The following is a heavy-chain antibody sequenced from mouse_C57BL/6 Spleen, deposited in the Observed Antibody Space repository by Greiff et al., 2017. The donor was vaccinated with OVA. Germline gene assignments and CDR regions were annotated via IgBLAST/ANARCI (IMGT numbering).Heavy chain of an antibody. D-gene: IGHD1-1*01. Sequence: VQLQQPGAELVMPGASVKLSCKASGYTFTSYWMHWVKQRPGQGLEWIGEIDPSDSYTNYNQKFKGKSTLTVDKSSSTAYMQLSSLTSEDSAVYYCARGGTVVATSDFDVWGTGTTVTVSS. J-gene: IGHJ1*03. CDR3: ARGGTVVATSDFDV. CDR1: GYTFTSYW. CDR2: IDPSDSYT. V-gene: IGHV1-69*01.